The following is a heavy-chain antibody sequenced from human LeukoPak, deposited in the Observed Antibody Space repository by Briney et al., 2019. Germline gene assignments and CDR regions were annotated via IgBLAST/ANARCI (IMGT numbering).Heavy chain of an antibody. J-gene: IGHJ4*02. CDR3: AKEWELTY. D-gene: IGHD1-26*01. CDR1: GFTFSSYA. Sequence: PGGSLRLSCAASGFTFSSYAMNWVRQAPGKGLEWVAVISYDGSSKYYADSVKGRFTISRDNPRNTLYLQMNSLRAEDTAMYHCAKEWELTYWGQGTLVTVSS. CDR2: ISYDGSSK. V-gene: IGHV3-30*18.